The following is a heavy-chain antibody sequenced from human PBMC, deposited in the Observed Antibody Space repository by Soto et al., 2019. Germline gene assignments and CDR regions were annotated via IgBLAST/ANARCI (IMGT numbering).Heavy chain of an antibody. J-gene: IGHJ4*02. D-gene: IGHD3-3*01. CDR2: ISADGSDK. Sequence: QVQLVESGGGVVQPGRSLRLSCAASGFTFSNFGMHWGRQAPGKGLGWVAAISADGSDKYFSDSVKGRFTISRDNSKNTLFLQMNSLRVEDTAVYYCTKGSEVARQELHYWGQGTLVTVSS. CDR1: GFTFSNFG. CDR3: TKGSEVARQELHY. V-gene: IGHV3-30*18.